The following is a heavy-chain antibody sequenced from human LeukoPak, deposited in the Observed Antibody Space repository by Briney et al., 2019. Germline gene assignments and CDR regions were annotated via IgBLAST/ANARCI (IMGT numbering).Heavy chain of an antibody. J-gene: IGHJ4*02. CDR1: RFTFSSYG. V-gene: IGHV3-30*18. D-gene: IGHD1-26*01. CDR2: ISYDGSHK. Sequence: PGGSLRLSCAASRFTFSSYGMHWVRQAPGKGLEWVAVISYDGSHKYYADSVKGRFTISRDNSKNTLYLQMNSLRTEDTAVYFCAKDGRGWEPPSGYFDYWGQGTLVTVSS. CDR3: AKDGRGWEPPSGYFDY.